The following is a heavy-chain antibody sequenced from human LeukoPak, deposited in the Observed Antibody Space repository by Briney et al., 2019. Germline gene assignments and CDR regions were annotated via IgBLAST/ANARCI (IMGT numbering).Heavy chain of an antibody. CDR1: GFTFSSYE. J-gene: IGHJ6*02. CDR3: ARAGIAAAGSAPGQYYYGMDV. CDR2: ISSSGSTI. V-gene: IGHV3-48*03. D-gene: IGHD6-13*01. Sequence: PGGSLRLSCAASGFTFSSYEMNWVRQAPGKGLEWVSYISSSGSTIYYADSVKGRFTISRDNAKNSLYLQMNSLRAEDTAVYYCARAGIAAAGSAPGQYYYGMDVWGQGTTVTVSS.